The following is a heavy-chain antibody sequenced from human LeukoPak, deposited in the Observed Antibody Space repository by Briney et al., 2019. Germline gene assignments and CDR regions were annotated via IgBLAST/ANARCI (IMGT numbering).Heavy chain of an antibody. V-gene: IGHV4-4*07. CDR2: IYSTGST. CDR3: AREGYSDTLSYYAYFDH. J-gene: IGHJ4*02. Sequence: PSETLSLTCTVSGGSISNYYWNWIRQSAGKGLEWIGRIYSTGSTNYNPSLKSRVTMSVDTSKNQFSLKLNSVTAADTAVYYCAREGYSDTLSYYAYFDHWGQGTLVTVSS. CDR1: GGSISNYY. D-gene: IGHD3-22*01.